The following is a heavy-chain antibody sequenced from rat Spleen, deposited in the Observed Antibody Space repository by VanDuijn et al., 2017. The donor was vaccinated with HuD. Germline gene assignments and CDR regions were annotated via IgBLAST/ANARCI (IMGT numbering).Heavy chain of an antibody. Sequence: QVQLKESGPGLVQPSQTLSLTCTVSGLSLTSNGVSWVRQPPGKGLEWIAAISSGGSTYYNSVFKSRLSISRDTSKSQVILKMNSLQTEDTAIYFCSRDGDSSWLAYWGQGTLVTVSS. V-gene: IGHV2S12*01. CDR3: SRDGDSSWLAY. J-gene: IGHJ3*01. D-gene: IGHD1-2*01. CDR2: ISSGGST. CDR1: GLSLTSNG.